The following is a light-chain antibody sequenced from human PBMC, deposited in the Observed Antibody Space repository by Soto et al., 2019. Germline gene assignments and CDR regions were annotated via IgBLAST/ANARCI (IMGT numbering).Light chain of an antibody. CDR3: HQYGGSPPT. Sequence: EIVLTQSPGTLSLSQGERATLSCRASPSVSGNYLSWSQQKPGQAPRLLIYGVSGRATGIPDRFSGSWSGTDFTLTISRLEPEDVAVYHCHQYGGSPPTFGQRNKWIS. CDR1: PSVSGNY. J-gene: IGKJ1*01. V-gene: IGKV3-20*01. CDR2: GVS.